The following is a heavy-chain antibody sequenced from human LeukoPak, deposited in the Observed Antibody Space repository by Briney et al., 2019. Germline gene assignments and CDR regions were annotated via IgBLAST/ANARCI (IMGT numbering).Heavy chain of an antibody. V-gene: IGHV3-33*01. D-gene: IGHD2-2*01. Sequence: TGRSLRLSCAASGFTFNSYGMFWVRRAPGKGLEWVAFIWPDGSNKLYGDSVKGRFTISRDNSKNTVYLQMNSLRAEDTAVYYCARDYCRTTSCLESWGQGTLVTVSS. J-gene: IGHJ4*02. CDR3: ARDYCRTTSCLES. CDR2: IWPDGSNK. CDR1: GFTFNSYG.